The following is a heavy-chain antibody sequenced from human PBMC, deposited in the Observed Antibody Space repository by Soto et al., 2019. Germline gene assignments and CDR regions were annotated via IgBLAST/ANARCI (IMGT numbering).Heavy chain of an antibody. CDR3: ARAVGYSYGYYYYYGMDV. Sequence: GGSLRLSCAASGFTFSSYWMHWVRQAPGKGLVWVSRINSDGSSTSYADSVKGRFTISRDNAKNTLYLQMNSLRAEDTAVYYCARAVGYSYGYYYYYGMDVWGQGTTVTVSS. J-gene: IGHJ6*02. CDR1: GFTFSSYW. V-gene: IGHV3-74*01. CDR2: INSDGSST. D-gene: IGHD5-18*01.